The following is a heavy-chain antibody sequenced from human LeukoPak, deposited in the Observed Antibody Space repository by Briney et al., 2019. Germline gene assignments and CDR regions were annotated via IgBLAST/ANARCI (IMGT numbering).Heavy chain of an antibody. CDR2: IYNSGST. J-gene: IGHJ3*02. V-gene: IGHV4-59*01. Sequence: SGTLSLTCAVSGGSISSYYWNWIRQPPGEGLEWIGYIYNSGSTNYNPSLKSRVTISVDTSKNQFSLKLTSVTAADTAVYYCARAGGVSPYDTSAYPAAFDIWGQGTMVTVSS. D-gene: IGHD3-22*01. CDR1: GGSISSYY. CDR3: ARAGGVSPYDTSAYPAAFDI.